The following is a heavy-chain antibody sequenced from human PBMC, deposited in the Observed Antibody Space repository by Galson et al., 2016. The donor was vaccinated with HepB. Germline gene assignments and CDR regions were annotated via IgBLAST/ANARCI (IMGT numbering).Heavy chain of an antibody. D-gene: IGHD6-25*01. CDR2: ISDSGSFT. CDR3: ARDAIAAAINHDNYDAMDV. CDR1: GFPFSRYW. J-gene: IGHJ6*02. V-gene: IGHV3-48*03. Sequence: SLRLSCAASGFPFSRYWMHWVRQAPGTGLELVSYISDSGSFTYYADSVKGRVTVSRDNAKNSLFLQMNSLRAEDTAIYYCARDAIAAAINHDNYDAMDVWGQGTTVAVSS.